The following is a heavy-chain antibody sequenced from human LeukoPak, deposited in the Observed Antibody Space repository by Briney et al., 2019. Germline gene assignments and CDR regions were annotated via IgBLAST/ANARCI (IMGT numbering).Heavy chain of an antibody. Sequence: GGSLRLSCAASGFTFSSYGMHWVRQAPGKGLEWVAFIRYDGSNKYYADSVKGRFTISRDNSKNTLYLQMNSLRAEDTAVYYCSTSLSFGSSWYQFNYWGQGTLVTVSS. D-gene: IGHD6-13*01. CDR3: STSLSFGSSWYQFNY. J-gene: IGHJ4*02. V-gene: IGHV3-30*02. CDR2: IRYDGSNK. CDR1: GFTFSSYG.